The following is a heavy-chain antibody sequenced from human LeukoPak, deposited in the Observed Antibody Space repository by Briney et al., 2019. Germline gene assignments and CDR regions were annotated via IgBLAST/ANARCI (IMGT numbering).Heavy chain of an antibody. CDR3: ARSGIGRAFDI. D-gene: IGHD3-10*01. CDR2: VNKDATIT. V-gene: IGHV3-74*03. CDR1: GFTFSSYS. J-gene: IGHJ3*02. Sequence: GGSLRLSCAASGFTFSSYSMNWVRQGPGKGLEWVSRVNKDATITTYADSVKGRFTVSRDNVKNMVYLDMNGLRGDDTAVYYCARSGIGRAFDIWGQGATVTVSS.